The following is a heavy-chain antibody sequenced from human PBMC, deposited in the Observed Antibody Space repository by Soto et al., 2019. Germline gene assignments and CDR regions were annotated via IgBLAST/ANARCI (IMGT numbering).Heavy chain of an antibody. CDR3: ARGGRRSPSMDV. CDR1: SGSISSGGYY. CDR2: IYYSGST. V-gene: IGHV4-31*03. J-gene: IGHJ6*02. Sequence: QVQLQESGPGLVKPSQTLSLTCTVSSGSISSGGYYWSWIRQHPGKGVEWIGYIYYSGSTYYNPSLKSRVTISVDTSKNQFSLKLSSVTAADTAVYYCARGGRRSPSMDVWGQGTTVTVSS.